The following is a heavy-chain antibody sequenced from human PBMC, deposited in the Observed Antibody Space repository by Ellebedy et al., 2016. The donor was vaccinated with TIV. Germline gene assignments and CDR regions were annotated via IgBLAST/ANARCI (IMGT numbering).Heavy chain of an antibody. D-gene: IGHD2-2*01. CDR1: GGSISSSPYH. J-gene: IGHJ4*02. Sequence: MPSETLSLTCTVSGGSISSSPYHWGWLRQPPGKGLEWIGSISYSGGTYYSPSLKSRVTISVDTSKNHFSLKRSAVTAADTAVYYCGWDCSSTSCRGGYWGRGTLVTVSS. CDR2: ISYSGGT. V-gene: IGHV4-39*02. CDR3: GWDCSSTSCRGGY.